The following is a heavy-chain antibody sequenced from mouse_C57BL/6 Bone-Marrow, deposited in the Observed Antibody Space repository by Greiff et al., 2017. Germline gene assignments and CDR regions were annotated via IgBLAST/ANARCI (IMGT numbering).Heavy chain of an antibody. Sequence: VQLKQSGPGLAKPSQTLSLTCSVTGYSITSDYWNWIRKFPGNKLEYMGYISYSGSTYYNPSLKSRISITRDTSKNQYYLQLNSVTTEDTATYDCARYAAPGGQGYFDVWGTGTTVTVSS. CDR1: GYSITSDY. CDR2: ISYSGST. V-gene: IGHV3-8*01. D-gene: IGHD4-1*01. J-gene: IGHJ1*03. CDR3: ARYAAPGGQGYFDV.